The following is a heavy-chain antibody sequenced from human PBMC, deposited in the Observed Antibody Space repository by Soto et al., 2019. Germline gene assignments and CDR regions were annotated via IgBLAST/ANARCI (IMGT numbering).Heavy chain of an antibody. Sequence: PSETLSLTCSVSGGSISGSDWSWIRQSPGKGLEWLGYVYYTGSTNYSPSLRSRVSISVDTSKNEFSLRLSSVTAADTAVYFCARSVAVPGAHIDYWGQGTQVTVSS. J-gene: IGHJ4*02. V-gene: IGHV4-59*01. D-gene: IGHD6-19*01. CDR2: VYYTGST. CDR1: GGSISGSD. CDR3: ARSVAVPGAHIDY.